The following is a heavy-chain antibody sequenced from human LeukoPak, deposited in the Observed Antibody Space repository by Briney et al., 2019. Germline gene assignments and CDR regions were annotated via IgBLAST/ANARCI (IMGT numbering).Heavy chain of an antibody. Sequence: ASVKVSRKASVYTFTGCFMHWVRQAPGQGLEGMGWKNTNRGCTNYAQKLQGKLTMNRETSISTAYMELSRLTSDDTSVYYCARDILPDDAFDIGGEGTMVTVPS. V-gene: IGHV1-2*02. CDR1: VYTFTGCF. CDR3: ARDILPDDAFDI. CDR2: KNTNRGCT. J-gene: IGHJ3*02.